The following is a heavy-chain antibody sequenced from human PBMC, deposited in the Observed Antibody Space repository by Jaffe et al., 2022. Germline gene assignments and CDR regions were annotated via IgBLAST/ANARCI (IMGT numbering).Heavy chain of an antibody. J-gene: IGHJ3*01. D-gene: IGHD3-3*01. CDR1: GGTFSSNA. CDR3: AASMIFGADALSV. Sequence: QVQLVESGPEVKKPGSSVKVSCKSSGGTFSSNAINWVRQAPGQGLEWLGGIIPTLASPNYAQKFQGRVTITADEFTSIVYMELSSLRADDTAVYYCAASMIFGADALSVWGQGTMVTVSS. V-gene: IGHV1-69*01. CDR2: IIPTLASP.